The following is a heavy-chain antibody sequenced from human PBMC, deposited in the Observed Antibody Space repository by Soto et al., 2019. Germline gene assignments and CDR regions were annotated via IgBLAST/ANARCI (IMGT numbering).Heavy chain of an antibody. D-gene: IGHD3-9*01. CDR3: ARDVGLDSDDFFAY. CDR2: IRGDGGQT. Sequence: GGSLRLSCTASGFTFSSYGMGWVRQAPGKGLQWVSTIRGDGGQTHYTDSVKGRFSISRDNSKNTVYLQMDSLRAEDTAMYFCARDVGLDSDDFFAYWGQGTQVIVSS. V-gene: IGHV3-23*01. CDR1: GFTFSSYG. J-gene: IGHJ4*02.